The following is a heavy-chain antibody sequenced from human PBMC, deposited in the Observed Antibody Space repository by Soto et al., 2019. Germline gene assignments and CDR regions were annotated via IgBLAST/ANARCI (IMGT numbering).Heavy chain of an antibody. J-gene: IGHJ4*01. Sequence: GGSLRLPCKASGFSFSSNSMGWLRQAPGKGLDWVSSISDSADRIYYADSVRGRFTISRDDAKNSLYLQMNSLRAEDTAVYYCAKDIEPPGLFFDYWGQGTLVTVSS. CDR2: ISDSADRI. CDR1: GFSFSSNS. V-gene: IGHV3-23*01. CDR3: AKDIEPPGLFFDY. D-gene: IGHD6-13*01.